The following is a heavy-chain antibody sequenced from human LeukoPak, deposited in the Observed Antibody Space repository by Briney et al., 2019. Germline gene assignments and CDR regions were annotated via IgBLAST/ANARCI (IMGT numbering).Heavy chain of an antibody. CDR3: ARARGYYDSSGYSGDY. J-gene: IGHJ4*02. V-gene: IGHV1-2*06. CDR2: NNHNSGGT. Sequence: ASVKVSCKASGYTCTGYYMHWCRHAPGQGLGWMGRNNHNSGGTNYAQKFQGRVTMTRDTSISAAYMELSRLRSDDTAVYYCARARGYYDSSGYSGDYWGQGTLVTVSS. CDR1: GYTCTGYY. D-gene: IGHD3-22*01.